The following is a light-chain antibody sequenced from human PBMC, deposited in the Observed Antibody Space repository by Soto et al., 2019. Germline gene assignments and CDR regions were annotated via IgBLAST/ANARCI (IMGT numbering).Light chain of an antibody. CDR3: QKFNTAPLT. Sequence: DIQMTQSPSSLSASVGDRVTITCRASQGISVYLAWNQQKPGKVPKLLIYSASTLQSGVPSRFSGSGSGTDFTLTISSLQPEDVATYYCQKFNTAPLTFGQGTRLEIK. V-gene: IGKV1-27*01. CDR1: QGISVY. J-gene: IGKJ5*01. CDR2: SAS.